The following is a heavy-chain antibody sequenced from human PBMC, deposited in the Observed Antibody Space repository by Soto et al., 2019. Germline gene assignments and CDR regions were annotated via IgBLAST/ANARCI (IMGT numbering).Heavy chain of an antibody. CDR2: IQLKNGNT. Sequence: QVQLVQSGAAVKEPGASVKVSCKASGYTFTNYGISWVRQAPGQGLEWMGWIQLKNGNTKDARKFQGRVTMTTDTSTSTAYMELRSLRSDDTSVYYCAKEYCDSSRCYLPDYWGQGALVTVSS. V-gene: IGHV1-18*01. J-gene: IGHJ4*02. CDR1: GYTFTNYG. D-gene: IGHD2-2*01. CDR3: AKEYCDSSRCYLPDY.